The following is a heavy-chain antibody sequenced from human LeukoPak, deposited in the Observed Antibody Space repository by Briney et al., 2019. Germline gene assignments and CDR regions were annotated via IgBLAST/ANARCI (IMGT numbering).Heavy chain of an antibody. V-gene: IGHV1-2*02. Sequence: PGRSLRLSCEASGFTFSSYGMHCVRQAPGQGLEWMGWINPNSGGTNYAQKFQGRVTMTRDTSISTAYMELSRLRSDDTAVYYCARERPTVTTDYDAFDIWGQGTMVTVSS. D-gene: IGHD4-17*01. CDR2: INPNSGGT. CDR1: GFTFSSYG. CDR3: ARERPTVTTDYDAFDI. J-gene: IGHJ3*02.